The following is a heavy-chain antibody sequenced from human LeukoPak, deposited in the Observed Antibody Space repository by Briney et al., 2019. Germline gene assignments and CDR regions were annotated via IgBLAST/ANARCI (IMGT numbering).Heavy chain of an antibody. Sequence: GGSLRLSCAASGFTFDDYGMSWVRQAPGKGLEWVSGINWNGGSTGYADSVKGRFTISRDNAKNSLYLQMNSLRAEDTALYYCAREVSHYYGSGSYVYNWFDPWGQGTLVTVSS. CDR1: GFTFDDYG. CDR2: INWNGGST. D-gene: IGHD3-10*01. V-gene: IGHV3-20*04. J-gene: IGHJ5*02. CDR3: AREVSHYYGSGSYVYNWFDP.